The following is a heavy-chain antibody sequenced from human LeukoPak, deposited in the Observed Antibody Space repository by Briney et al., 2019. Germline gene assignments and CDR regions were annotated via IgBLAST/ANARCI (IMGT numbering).Heavy chain of an antibody. CDR2: IYYTGST. Sequence: SETLSLTCTVSGGSISSRSYYWGWIRQPPGKGLEWIGSIYYTGSTYKNPSLKSRVTISVDTSKNQFSLKLSSVTAADTAEYYCARHGLVTPQRYYYYGMDVWGQGTTVTVSS. D-gene: IGHD3/OR15-3a*01. J-gene: IGHJ6*02. V-gene: IGHV4-39*01. CDR1: GGSISSRSYY. CDR3: ARHGLVTPQRYYYYGMDV.